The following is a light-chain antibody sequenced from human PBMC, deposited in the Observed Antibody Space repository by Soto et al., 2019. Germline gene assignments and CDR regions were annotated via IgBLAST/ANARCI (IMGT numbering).Light chain of an antibody. Sequence: QSVLTQPPSASGTPGQRVTTPCSGTSSNIEYNSVYWYQQLPGSAPKLLIHRNNERPSGVPDRFSGSKSGTSASLAISGLRSEDEADYHCASWDDSLRGFVFGTGTKLTVL. CDR2: RNN. CDR3: ASWDDSLRGFV. CDR1: SSNIEYNS. V-gene: IGLV1-47*01. J-gene: IGLJ1*01.